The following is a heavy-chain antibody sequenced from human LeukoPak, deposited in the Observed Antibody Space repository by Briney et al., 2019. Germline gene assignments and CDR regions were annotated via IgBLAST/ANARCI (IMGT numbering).Heavy chain of an antibody. V-gene: IGHV1-69*13. CDR2: IIPIFGTA. J-gene: IGHJ4*02. D-gene: IGHD5-24*01. CDR1: GGTFSSYA. Sequence: SVKVSCKASGGTFSSYAISWVRQAPGQGLEWMGGIIPIFGTANYAQKFQGRVTISADESTSTAYMELSSLRSEDTAVYYCAIRRSLEMATLVIGWGQGTLVTVSS. CDR3: AIRRSLEMATLVIG.